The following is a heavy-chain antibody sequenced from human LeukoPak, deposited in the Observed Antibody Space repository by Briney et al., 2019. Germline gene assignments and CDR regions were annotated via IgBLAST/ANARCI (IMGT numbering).Heavy chain of an antibody. CDR1: GGSMSGYY. J-gene: IGHJ4*02. CDR2: IYYSGST. CDR3: ARGARAGYNLEPFDY. V-gene: IGHV4-59*08. D-gene: IGHD5-24*01. Sequence: SETLSLTCTVSGGSMSGYYWSWIRQPPGKGLEWIGYIYYSGSTKYNPSLKSRVTISVDTSKNQFSLKLSSVTAADTAVYYCARGARAGYNLEPFDYWGQGTLVTVSS.